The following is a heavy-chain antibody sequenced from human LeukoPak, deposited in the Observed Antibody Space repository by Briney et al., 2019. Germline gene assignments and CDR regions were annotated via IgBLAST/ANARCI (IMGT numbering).Heavy chain of an antibody. CDR3: ARREVLVDHYYYYYGMDV. V-gene: IGHV1-69*01. D-gene: IGHD1-26*01. J-gene: IGHJ6*02. CDR2: IIPIFGTA. Sequence: SVKVSCKASGGTFSSYAISWVRQAPGQGLEWMGGIIPIFGTANYAQKFQGRVTITADESTSTAYMELSSLRSEDTAVYYCARREVLVDHYYYYYGMDVWGQGTTVTVSS. CDR1: GGTFSSYA.